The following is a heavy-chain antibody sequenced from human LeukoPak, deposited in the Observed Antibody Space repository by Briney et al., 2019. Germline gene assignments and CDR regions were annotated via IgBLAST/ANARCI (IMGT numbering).Heavy chain of an antibody. J-gene: IGHJ4*02. V-gene: IGHV3-21*01. CDR2: ISSSSINI. CDR3: ARVNDVLTGYQDY. D-gene: IGHD3-9*01. CDR1: GFTFRSYN. Sequence: GRSLRLSCAASGFTFRSYNMNWVRQAPGKGLEWVSSISSSSINIYCADSVKGRFTISRDNARNSLHLQMNSLRAEDTALYYCARVNDVLTGYQDYWGQGTLVTVSS.